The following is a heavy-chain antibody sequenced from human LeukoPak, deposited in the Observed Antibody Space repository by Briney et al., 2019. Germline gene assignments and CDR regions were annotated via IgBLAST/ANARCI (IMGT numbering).Heavy chain of an antibody. Sequence: ASVKVSCKVSGYTFTGYYMHWVRQAPGQGLEWMGWINPNSGDTYYAQKFQGRVTMTRDTSISTAYMELSRLRSDDTAVYYCARGSSYGFSMGYWGQGTLVTVSS. CDR3: ARGSSYGFSMGY. V-gene: IGHV1-2*02. CDR2: INPNSGDT. J-gene: IGHJ4*02. CDR1: GYTFTGYY. D-gene: IGHD5-18*01.